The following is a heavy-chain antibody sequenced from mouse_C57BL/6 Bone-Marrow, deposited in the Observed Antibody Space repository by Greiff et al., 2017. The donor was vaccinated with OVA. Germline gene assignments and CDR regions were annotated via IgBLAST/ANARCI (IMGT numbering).Heavy chain of an antibody. CDR3: SREESQSTWFAD. CDR2: IDPHSGGT. Sequence: QVQLQQPGAELVKPGASVKLSCKASGYTFTSYWMHWVRQRPGRGLEWIGRIDPHSGGTKYDEKFKSKATLTVDKHTSTAYMQLSSLRSEDTAIYYCSREESQSTWFADWGQGTLVTVSA. J-gene: IGHJ3*01. V-gene: IGHV1-72*01. D-gene: IGHD3-2*02. CDR1: GYTFTSYW.